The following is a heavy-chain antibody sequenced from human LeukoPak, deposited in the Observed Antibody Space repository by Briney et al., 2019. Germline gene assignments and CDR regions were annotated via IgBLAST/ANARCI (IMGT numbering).Heavy chain of an antibody. D-gene: IGHD6-6*01. CDR3: ARGGSSSFLSYYYYYYMDV. Sequence: SVKVSCKASGYTFTSYDINWVRQAPGQGLEWMGGIIPIFGTANYAQKFQGRVTMTRDMSTSTVYMELSSLRSEDTAVYYCARGGSSSFLSYYYYYYMDVWGKGTTVTVSS. CDR2: IIPIFGTA. V-gene: IGHV1-69*05. CDR1: GYTFTSYD. J-gene: IGHJ6*03.